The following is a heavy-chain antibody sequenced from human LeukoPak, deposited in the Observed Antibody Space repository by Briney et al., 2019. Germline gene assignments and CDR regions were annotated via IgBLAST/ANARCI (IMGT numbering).Heavy chain of an antibody. CDR2: IWYDGSNK. CDR1: GFTFSSYG. Sequence: PGGSLRLSCAASGFTFSSYGMHWVRQAPGKGLERVAVIWYDGSNKYYADSVKGRFTISRDNSKNTLYLQMNSLRAEDTAVYYCARQHLSGYDSAQPFDYWGQGTLVTVSS. D-gene: IGHD5-12*01. CDR3: ARQHLSGYDSAQPFDY. J-gene: IGHJ4*02. V-gene: IGHV3-33*01.